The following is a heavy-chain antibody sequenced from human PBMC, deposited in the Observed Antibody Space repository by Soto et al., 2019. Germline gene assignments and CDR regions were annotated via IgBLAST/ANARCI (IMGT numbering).Heavy chain of an antibody. CDR3: ASGGSTDYYYYGLDV. V-gene: IGHV1-45*02. D-gene: IGHD2-2*01. Sequence: SVKVSCKASGYTFTYRYLHWVRQAPGQALEWMGWITPFNGNTNYAQKFQDRVTITRDRSMSTAYMELSSLRSEDTAMYYCASGGSTDYYYYGLDVWGQGTTVTVSS. J-gene: IGHJ6*02. CDR2: ITPFNGNT. CDR1: GYTFTYRY.